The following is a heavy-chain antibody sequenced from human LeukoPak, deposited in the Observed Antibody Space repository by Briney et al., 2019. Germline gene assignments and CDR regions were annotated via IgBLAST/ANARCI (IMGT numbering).Heavy chain of an antibody. CDR2: ISAYNGNT. V-gene: IGHV1-18*01. J-gene: IGHJ4*02. CDR3: ARVDSGSFYAGGEYFDY. CDR1: SYTFTSYG. Sequence: ASVKVSCKASSYTFTSYGISWVRQAPGQGLEWMGWISAYNGNTNYAQKLQGRVTMTTDTSTSTAYMELRSLRSDDTAVYYCARVDSGSFYAGGEYFDYWGQGTLVTVSS. D-gene: IGHD1-26*01.